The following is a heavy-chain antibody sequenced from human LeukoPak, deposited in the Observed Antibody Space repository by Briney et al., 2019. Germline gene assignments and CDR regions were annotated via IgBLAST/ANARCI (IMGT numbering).Heavy chain of an antibody. Sequence: PGGSLRLSCAASGITFSSYAMHRVRQAPGKGLEWVAVISYDGSNKYYADSVKGRFTISKDNSKNTLYLQMNSLRAEDTAVYYCAGLSEPRSYYFDYWGQGTLVTVSS. CDR1: GITFSSYA. J-gene: IGHJ4*02. V-gene: IGHV3-30*04. CDR3: AGLSEPRSYYFDY. D-gene: IGHD1-26*01. CDR2: ISYDGSNK.